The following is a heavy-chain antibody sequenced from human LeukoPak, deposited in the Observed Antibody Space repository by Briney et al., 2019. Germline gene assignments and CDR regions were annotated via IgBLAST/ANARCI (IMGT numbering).Heavy chain of an antibody. CDR3: ASLPGYTGAFRPEDAIDI. V-gene: IGHV3-33*01. D-gene: IGHD6-13*01. CDR2: IWYDGSNK. CDR1: GFTFSSYG. J-gene: IGHJ3*02. Sequence: GGSLRLSCAASGFTFSSYGMHWVRQAPGKGLEWVAVIWYDGSNKYYADSVKGRFTISRDNSKNTLYLQMNSLRAEDTAVYYCASLPGYTGAFRPEDAIDIWGQGTMVTVSS.